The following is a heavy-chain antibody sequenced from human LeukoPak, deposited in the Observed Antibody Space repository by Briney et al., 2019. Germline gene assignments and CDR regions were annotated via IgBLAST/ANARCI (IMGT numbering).Heavy chain of an antibody. CDR2: IYTSGST. V-gene: IGHV4-61*02. CDR1: GGSISSGSYY. Sequence: SETLSLTCTVSGGSISSGSYYWSWIRQPAGKGLEWIGRIYTSGSTNYNPSLKSRVTISVDTSKNQFSLKLSSVTAADTAVYYCARPRDGYKRGIDYWGQGTLVTVSS. D-gene: IGHD5-24*01. J-gene: IGHJ4*02. CDR3: ARPRDGYKRGIDY.